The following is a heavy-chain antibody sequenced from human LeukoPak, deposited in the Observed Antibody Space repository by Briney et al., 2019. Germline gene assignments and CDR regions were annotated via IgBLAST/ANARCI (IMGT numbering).Heavy chain of an antibody. Sequence: SVKVSCKASGGTFSSYTISWVRQAPGQGLEWMGRIIPILSIANYAQKFQGRVTITADKSTSTAYMELSSLRSEDTAVYYCASRVNDFWSGYCLDYWGQGTLVTVSS. J-gene: IGHJ4*02. V-gene: IGHV1-69*02. D-gene: IGHD3-3*01. CDR3: ASRVNDFWSGYCLDY. CDR1: GGTFSSYT. CDR2: IIPILSIA.